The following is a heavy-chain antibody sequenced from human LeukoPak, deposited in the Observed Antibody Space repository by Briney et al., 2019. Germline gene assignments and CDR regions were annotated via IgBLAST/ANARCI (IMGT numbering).Heavy chain of an antibody. Sequence: ASETLSLTGTVSGGSISSYYWRWLRPPAGKGRVWIGRIYTSGSTNYNPSLKSRVTMSVDTSKNQFSLKLSSVTAADTAVYYCARDSSDYDFWSGYLEDWFDPWGQGTLVTVSS. CDR3: ARDSSDYDFWSGYLEDWFDP. CDR2: IYTSGST. CDR1: GGSISSYY. D-gene: IGHD3-3*01. V-gene: IGHV4-4*07. J-gene: IGHJ5*02.